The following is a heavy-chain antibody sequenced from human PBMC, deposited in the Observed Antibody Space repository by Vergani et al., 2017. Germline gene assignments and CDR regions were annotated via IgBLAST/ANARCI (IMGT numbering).Heavy chain of an antibody. Sequence: QVQLQESGPGLVKPPGTLSLTCDVSGGSISSSNWWSWIRQPAGKGPEWIGHIHTGGSTDLNPSFKSRVSISVDTSKSQFSLKLNSVTVADTAVYYCARSQGDYWYFDLWGPGSLVTVSS. CDR2: IHTGGST. J-gene: IGHJ2*01. D-gene: IGHD2-21*01. CDR1: GGSISSSNW. CDR3: ARSQGDYWYFDL. V-gene: IGHV4-4*03.